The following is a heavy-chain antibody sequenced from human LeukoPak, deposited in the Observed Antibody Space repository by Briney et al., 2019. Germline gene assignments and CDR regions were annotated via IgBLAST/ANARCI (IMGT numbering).Heavy chain of an antibody. CDR2: IHSGGTT. CDR3: ARHGARAGGYCSSTSCYTFDS. CDR1: GGSITGYH. V-gene: IGHV4-4*09. D-gene: IGHD2-2*02. J-gene: IGHJ4*02. Sequence: SETLSLTCTVSGGSITGYHWSWIRQSPGTGLEWIGYIHSGGTTNQNPSLRSRVTMSLDTSKNQFSLWLSSVTAADTALYYCARHGARAGGYCSSTSCYTFDSWGQGTVVTVSA.